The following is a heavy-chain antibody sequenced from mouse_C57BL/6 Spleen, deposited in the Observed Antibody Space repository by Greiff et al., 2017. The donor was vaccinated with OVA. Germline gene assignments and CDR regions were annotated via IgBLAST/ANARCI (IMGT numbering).Heavy chain of an antibody. V-gene: IGHV5-16*01. J-gene: IGHJ1*03. Sequence: EVMLVESEGGLVQPGSSMKLSCTASGFTFSDYYMAWVRQVPEKGLEWVANINYDGSSTYYLDSLKSRFIISRDNAKNILYLQMSSLKSEDTATYDCARAPMVTDWYFDVWGTGTTVTVSS. CDR1: GFTFSDYY. CDR3: ARAPMVTDWYFDV. CDR2: INYDGSST. D-gene: IGHD2-2*01.